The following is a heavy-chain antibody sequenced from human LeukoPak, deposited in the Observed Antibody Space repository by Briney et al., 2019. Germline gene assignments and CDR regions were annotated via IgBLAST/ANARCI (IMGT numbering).Heavy chain of an antibody. Sequence: RPGGSLRLSCAASGFTFSSYSMNWVRQAPGKGLEWVSYISSSSSTIYYADSVKGRFTISRDNAKNSLYLQMNSLRAEDTAMYFCARSHYDASGYSCPDYWGQGALVTVSS. CDR2: ISSSSSTI. V-gene: IGHV3-48*01. J-gene: IGHJ4*02. CDR1: GFTFSSYS. CDR3: ARSHYDASGYSCPDY. D-gene: IGHD3-22*01.